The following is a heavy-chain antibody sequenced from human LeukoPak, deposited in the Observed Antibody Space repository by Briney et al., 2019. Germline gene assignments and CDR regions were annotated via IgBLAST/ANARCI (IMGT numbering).Heavy chain of an antibody. Sequence: SETLSLTYTVSGGSISSYYWSWIRQPPGKGLEWIGYIYYSGSTNYNPSLKSRVTISVDTSKNQFSLKLSSVTAADTAVYYCARVGGYGYGYSPFDYWGQGTLVTVSS. CDR3: ARVGGYGYGYSPFDY. J-gene: IGHJ4*02. CDR1: GGSISSYY. CDR2: IYYSGST. V-gene: IGHV4-59*01. D-gene: IGHD5-18*01.